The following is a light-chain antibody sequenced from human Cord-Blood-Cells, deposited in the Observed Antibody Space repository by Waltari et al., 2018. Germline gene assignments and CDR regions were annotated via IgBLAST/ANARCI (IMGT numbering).Light chain of an antibody. CDR2: AAS. CDR3: QQSYSTPLT. J-gene: IGKJ4*01. Sequence: DIQMTQSPYSLSASVGDRVTIACRASQSISSYLNWYQQKPGKAPKLLIYAASSLQSVVPTRFSGSGSGTDFTLTISSLQPEDFATYCWQQSYSTPLTFGGGTKVEIK. V-gene: IGKV1-39*01. CDR1: QSISSY.